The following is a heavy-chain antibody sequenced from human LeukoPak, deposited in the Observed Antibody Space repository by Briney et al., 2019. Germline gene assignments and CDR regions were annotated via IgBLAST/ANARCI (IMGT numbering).Heavy chain of an antibody. CDR3: ARDRYIYSSSCHY. CDR2: ISSSSSYI. D-gene: IGHD6-13*01. Sequence: TGGSLRLSCAASGFTFSSYSMNWVRQAPGKGLEWVSSISSSSSYIYYADSVKGRFTISRDNAKNSLYLQMNSLRAEDTAVYYCARDRYIYSSSCHYWGQGTLVTVSS. J-gene: IGHJ4*02. V-gene: IGHV3-21*01. CDR1: GFTFSSYS.